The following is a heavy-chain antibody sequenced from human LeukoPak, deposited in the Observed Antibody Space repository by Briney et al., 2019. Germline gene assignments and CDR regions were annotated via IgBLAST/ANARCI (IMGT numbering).Heavy chain of an antibody. Sequence: GASAKVSCKSSGYTFNGYYMHWVRQAPGQGLEWMGWISAYNGNTNYAQKLQGRVTMTTDTSTSTAYMELRSLRSDDTAVYYCARDFQPRLRLPVPPSYGYYYYMDVWGKGTTVTVSS. J-gene: IGHJ6*03. V-gene: IGHV1-18*04. CDR1: GYTFNGYY. D-gene: IGHD3-3*01. CDR3: ARDFQPRLRLPVPPSYGYYYYMDV. CDR2: ISAYNGNT.